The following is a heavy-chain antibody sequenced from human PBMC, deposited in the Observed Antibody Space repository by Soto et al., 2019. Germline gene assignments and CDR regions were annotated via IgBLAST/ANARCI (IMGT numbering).Heavy chain of an antibody. V-gene: IGHV1-69*13. CDR3: ARARSGEFGELLFY. J-gene: IGHJ4*02. CDR1: GGTFSSYA. CDR2: IIPIFGTA. Sequence: ASVKVSCKASGGTFSSYAISWVRQAPGQGLEWMGGIIPIFGTANYEQKFQGRVTITADESQSPAYMELSSLRSEDTAVYYCARARSGEFGELLFYWGQGTLVTVSS. D-gene: IGHD3-10*01.